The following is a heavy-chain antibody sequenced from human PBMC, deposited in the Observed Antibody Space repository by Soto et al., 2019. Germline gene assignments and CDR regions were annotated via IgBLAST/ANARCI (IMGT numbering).Heavy chain of an antibody. J-gene: IGHJ1*01. CDR3: AKDKGFDCSGGSCYSAEYFQH. Sequence: GGSLRLSCAASGFTFDDYAMHWVRQAPGKGLEWVSGISWNSGSIGYADSVKGRFTISRDNAKNSLYLQMNSLRAEDTALYYCAKDKGFDCSGGSCYSAEYFQHWGQGTLVTVSS. V-gene: IGHV3-9*01. CDR1: GFTFDDYA. CDR2: ISWNSGSI. D-gene: IGHD2-15*01.